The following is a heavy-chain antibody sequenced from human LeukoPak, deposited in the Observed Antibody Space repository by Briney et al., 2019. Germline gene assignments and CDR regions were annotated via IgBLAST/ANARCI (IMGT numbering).Heavy chain of an antibody. J-gene: IGHJ4*02. CDR3: ARRLAVTGRYYFDY. D-gene: IGHD6-19*01. CDR2: VYYNGVT. V-gene: IGHV4-59*08. CDR1: GGSISTDY. Sequence: PSETLSLTCSVSGGSISTDYWSWIRQPPGKGLEWIGYVYYNGVTNYNPSLKSRVTISVDTSKNQFSLKLSSVTAADTAVYYCARRLAVTGRYYFDYWGQGALVTVSS.